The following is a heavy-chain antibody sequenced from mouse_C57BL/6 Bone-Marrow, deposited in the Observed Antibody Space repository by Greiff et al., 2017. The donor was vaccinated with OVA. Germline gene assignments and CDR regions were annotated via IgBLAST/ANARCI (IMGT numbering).Heavy chain of an antibody. CDR3: ARSTHYFYV. J-gene: IGHJ2*01. D-gene: IGHD5-1*01. CDR2: IYPGSGST. Sequence: VQLMQPGAELVKPGASVKMSCKASGYTFTSYWITWVKQRPGQGLEWIGDIYPGSGSTNYNEKFKSKATLTVDKSSSTAYMQLSSLTSEDSAVYYCARSTHYFYVRGKDTTLTLST. V-gene: IGHV1-55*01. CDR1: GYTFTSYW.